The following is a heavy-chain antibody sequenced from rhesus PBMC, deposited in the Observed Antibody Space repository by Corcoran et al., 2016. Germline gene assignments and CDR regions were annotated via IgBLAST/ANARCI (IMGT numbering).Heavy chain of an antibody. V-gene: IGHV5-20*01. CDR2: IDPSDSDT. CDR1: GYSFTSYW. CDR3: AKSPIAAAGRNY. D-gene: IGHD6S26*01. Sequence: EVQLVQSGAEVKRPGESLKISCKTSGYSFTSYWISWLRQMPGKGLEWMGAIDPSDSDTRYNPSVQGQVTISADKSISTAYLKWSRLKASDTATYYCAKSPIAAAGRNYWGQGVLVTVSS. J-gene: IGHJ4*01.